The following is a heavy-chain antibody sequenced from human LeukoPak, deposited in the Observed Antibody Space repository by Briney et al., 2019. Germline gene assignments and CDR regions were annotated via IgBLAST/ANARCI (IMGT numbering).Heavy chain of an antibody. CDR1: VVTFSIYD. V-gene: IGHV3-30*03. J-gene: IGHJ4*02. CDR2: ISYDGSDK. Sequence: QAGGSLRLSCAASVVTFSIYDMHWVRQAPGKGLEGVAVISYDGSDKYYSDSVKGRFTISRDNSKNTLYLQMDRLRAEDTAVYYCARHFDYWGQGALVTVSS. CDR3: ARHFDY.